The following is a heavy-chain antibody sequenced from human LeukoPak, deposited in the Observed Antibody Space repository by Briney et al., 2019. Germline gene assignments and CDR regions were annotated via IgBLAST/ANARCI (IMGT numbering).Heavy chain of an antibody. V-gene: IGHV1-18*01. CDR2: ISAYNGST. CDR1: GYTFTSYG. Sequence: ASVKVSCKASGYTFTSYGISWVRQAPGQGLEWMGWISAYNGSTNYAQKLQGRVTMTTDTSTSTAYMELRSLRSDDTAVYYCARGYYDSSGYYDAFDIWGQGTMVTVSS. D-gene: IGHD3-22*01. CDR3: ARGYYDSSGYYDAFDI. J-gene: IGHJ3*02.